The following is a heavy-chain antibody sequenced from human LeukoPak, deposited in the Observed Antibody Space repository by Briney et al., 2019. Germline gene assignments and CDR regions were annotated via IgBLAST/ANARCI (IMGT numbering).Heavy chain of an antibody. D-gene: IGHD5-24*01. CDR1: GFNFRDAA. Sequence: PGGSLRLSCAASGFNFRDAAMTWVRQAPGKGLEWVSLIGSVGDSTYYADSVKGRFTISRDNSENTLSLQMNSLRVEDTAIYYCAKDIQLSTWGLGTMATVSS. CDR3: AKDIQLST. CDR2: IGSVGDST. J-gene: IGHJ3*01. V-gene: IGHV3-23*01.